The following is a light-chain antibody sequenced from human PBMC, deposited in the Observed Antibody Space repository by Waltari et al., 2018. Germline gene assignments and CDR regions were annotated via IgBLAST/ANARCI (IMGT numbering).Light chain of an antibody. CDR2: GAS. J-gene: IGKJ4*01. CDR1: QDIGTY. Sequence: AIRITQSPSSLSASTGDRVTITCRSNQDIGTYLARYQQTPGKAPRLLLHGASTLKTGVPSRFSGSGSGTDFNITIACLQSEDFVTYFCQQYYAYPLTFGGGTKVEMK. CDR3: QQYYAYPLT. V-gene: IGKV1-8*01.